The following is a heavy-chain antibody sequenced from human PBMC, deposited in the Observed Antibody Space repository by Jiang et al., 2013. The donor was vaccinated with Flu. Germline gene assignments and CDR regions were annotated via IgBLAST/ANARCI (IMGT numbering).Heavy chain of an antibody. CDR1: GYSFTSYW. CDR3: ARRYCSGGSCHGGFDP. CDR2: IYPGDSDT. Sequence: GAEVKKPGESLKISCKGSGYSFTSYWIGWVRQMPGKGLEWMGIIYPGDSDTRYSPSFQGQVTISADKSISTAYLQWSSLKASDTAMYYCARRYCSGGSCHGGFDPWGQGNPGHRLL. D-gene: IGHD2-15*01. V-gene: IGHV5-51*01. J-gene: IGHJ5*02.